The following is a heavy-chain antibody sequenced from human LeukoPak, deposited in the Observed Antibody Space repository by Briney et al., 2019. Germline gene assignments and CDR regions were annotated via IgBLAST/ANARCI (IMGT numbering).Heavy chain of an antibody. CDR3: ARGQYYYDSSGTNLFDY. J-gene: IGHJ4*02. CDR2: IYTSGST. D-gene: IGHD3-22*01. CDR1: GGSISSCY. V-gene: IGHV4-4*07. Sequence: SETLSLTCTVSGGSISSCYWSWIRQPAGKGLEWIGRIYTSGSTNYNPSLKSRVTMSVDTSKNQFSLKLSSVTAADTAVYYCARGQYYYDSSGTNLFDYWGQGTLVTVSS.